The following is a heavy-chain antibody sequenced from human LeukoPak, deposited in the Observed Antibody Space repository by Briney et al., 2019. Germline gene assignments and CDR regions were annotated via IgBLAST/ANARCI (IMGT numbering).Heavy chain of an antibody. J-gene: IGHJ4*02. CDR2: IWYDGSNK. CDR3: ARAVAGTLPDY. Sequence: GGSLRLSCAVSGFTFSSYGMHWVRQAPGKGLEWVAVIWYDGSNKYYADSVKGRFTISRDNSKNTLYLQMNSLRAEDTAVYYCARAVAGTLPDYWGQGTLVTVSS. V-gene: IGHV3-33*01. CDR1: GFTFSSYG. D-gene: IGHD6-19*01.